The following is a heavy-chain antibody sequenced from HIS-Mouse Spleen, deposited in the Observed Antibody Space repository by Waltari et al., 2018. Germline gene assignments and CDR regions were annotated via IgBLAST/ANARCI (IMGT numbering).Heavy chain of an antibody. CDR3: ARASRDLLLPRYFDL. Sequence: QVQLQESGPGLVKPSETLSLTCTVSGGSISSYYWSWIRQPPGKGLEWIGYYGGSTNSNPSLKGRVTISVETSKTQFSLKLSSVTAADTAVYYCARASRDLLLPRYFDLWGRGTLVTVSS. CDR2: YYGGST. CDR1: GGSISSYY. J-gene: IGHJ2*01. V-gene: IGHV4-59*01.